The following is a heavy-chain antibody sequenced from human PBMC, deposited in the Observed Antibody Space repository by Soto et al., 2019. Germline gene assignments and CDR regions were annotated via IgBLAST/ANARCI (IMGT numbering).Heavy chain of an antibody. CDR2: ISGSGGST. CDR3: AKCSPRYSSGLKEYYFDY. V-gene: IGHV3-23*01. J-gene: IGHJ4*02. Sequence: EGSLRLSCAASGFTFSSYAMSWVRQAPGKGLEWVSVISGSGGSTYYADSVKGRFTISRDNSKNTLYLQMNSLRAEGTAVYYCAKCSPRYSSGLKEYYFDYWGQGTLVTVSS. D-gene: IGHD6-19*01. CDR1: GFTFSSYA.